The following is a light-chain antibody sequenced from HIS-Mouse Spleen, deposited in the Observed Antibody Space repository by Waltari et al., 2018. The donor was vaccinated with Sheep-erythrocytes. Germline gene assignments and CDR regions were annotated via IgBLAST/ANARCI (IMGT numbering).Light chain of an antibody. CDR3: QQYNNWPPPYT. Sequence: EIVMTQSPATLSVSPGERATLSCRASQSVSSNLACDQQKPGQAPRLPIYGASTRATGIPARFSGSGSGTEFTLTISSMQSEDFAVYYCQQYNNWPPPYTFGQGTKLEIK. J-gene: IGKJ2*01. CDR2: GAS. CDR1: QSVSSN. V-gene: IGKV3-15*01.